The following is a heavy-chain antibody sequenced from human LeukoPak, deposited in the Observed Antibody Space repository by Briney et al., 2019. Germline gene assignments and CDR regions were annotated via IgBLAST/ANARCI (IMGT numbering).Heavy chain of an antibody. J-gene: IGHJ2*01. Sequence: PSETLSLTCTVSGGSISSYYWSWIRQPPGKGLEWIGYIYYSGSTNYNPSLKSRATISVDTSKNQFSLKLSSVTAADTAVYYCARARQWLPWYFDLWGRGTLVTVSS. CDR3: ARARQWLPWYFDL. V-gene: IGHV4-59*01. CDR1: GGSISSYY. D-gene: IGHD3-22*01. CDR2: IYYSGST.